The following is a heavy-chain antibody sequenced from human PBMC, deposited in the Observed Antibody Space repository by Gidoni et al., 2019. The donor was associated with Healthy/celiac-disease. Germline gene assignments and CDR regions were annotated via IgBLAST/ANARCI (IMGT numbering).Heavy chain of an antibody. CDR1: GYPFTSYG. Sequence: QVQLVQSGAEVKKPGASVKVSCQASGYPFTSYGISWVRQAPGQGLEWMGWISAYNGNTNYAQKLQGRVTMTTDTSTSTAYMELRSLRSDDTAVYYCARESLSGWPPLNDDYWGQGTLVTVSS. CDR3: ARESLSGWPPLNDDY. J-gene: IGHJ4*02. V-gene: IGHV1-18*01. CDR2: ISAYNGNT. D-gene: IGHD6-19*01.